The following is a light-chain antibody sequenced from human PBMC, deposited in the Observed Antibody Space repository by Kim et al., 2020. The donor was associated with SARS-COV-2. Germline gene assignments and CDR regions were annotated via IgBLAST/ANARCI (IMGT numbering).Light chain of an antibody. CDR2: GKN. CDR1: SLRSYY. J-gene: IGLJ2*01. Sequence: SSELTQDPAVSVALGQTVRITCQGDSLRSYYASWYQQKPGQAPVLVIYGKNNRPSGIPDRFSGSSSGNTASLTITGAQAEDEADSYCNSRDSSGNHVVFG. CDR3: NSRDSSGNHVV. V-gene: IGLV3-19*01.